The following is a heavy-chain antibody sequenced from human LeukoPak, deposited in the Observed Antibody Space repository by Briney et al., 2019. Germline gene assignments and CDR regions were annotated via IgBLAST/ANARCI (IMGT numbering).Heavy chain of an antibody. D-gene: IGHD3-22*01. CDR1: GFTFSSYS. J-gene: IGHJ4*02. V-gene: IGHV3-21*01. CDR3: ARDYYDSSGYYYGGH. Sequence: GGSLRLSCAASGFTFSSYSMNWVRQAPGKGLEWVSYISSSSSSIYYADSLKGRFTISRDNAKNSLYLQMNSLRAEDTAVYYCARDYYDSSGYYYGGHWGQGTLVTVSS. CDR2: ISSSSSSI.